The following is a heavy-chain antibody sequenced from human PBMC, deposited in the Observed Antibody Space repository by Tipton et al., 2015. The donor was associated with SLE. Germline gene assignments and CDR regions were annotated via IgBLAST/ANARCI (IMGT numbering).Heavy chain of an antibody. J-gene: IGHJ4*02. CDR1: GASISTNSYS. CDR3: VRHRYTYGYEDY. V-gene: IGHV4-39*07. CDR2: LYYSGDT. Sequence: LRLSCTVSGASISTNSYSWGWIRQPPGKGPEWIGSLYYSGDTYFNPSLKSRVTMSMDTSRNQFSLNLNSVTAADTAVYYCVRHRYTYGYEDYWGQGTLVTVSS. D-gene: IGHD5-18*01.